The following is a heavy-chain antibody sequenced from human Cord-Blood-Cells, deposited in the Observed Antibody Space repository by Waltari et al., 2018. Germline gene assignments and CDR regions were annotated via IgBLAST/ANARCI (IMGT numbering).Heavy chain of an antibody. J-gene: IGHJ4*02. CDR3: ARDRHYYGSGSYYNGYDY. CDR2: MNPNSGGT. D-gene: IGHD3-10*01. V-gene: IGHV1-2*02. Sequence: QVQLVQSGAEVKKPGASVKVSCKASGYTFTGYYMHWVRQAPGQGLEWMGWMNPNSGGTNYAQKFQGRVTRTRDTSISTAYMELSRLRSDDTAVYYCARDRHYYGSGSYYNGYDYWGQGTLVTVSS. CDR1: GYTFTGYY.